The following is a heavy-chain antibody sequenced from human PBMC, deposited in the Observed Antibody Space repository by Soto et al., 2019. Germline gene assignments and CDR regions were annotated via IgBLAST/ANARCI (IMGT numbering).Heavy chain of an antibody. D-gene: IGHD3-22*01. CDR3: ARARRITMIVVVTHDAFDI. J-gene: IGHJ3*02. V-gene: IGHV1-69*13. CDR2: IIPIFGTA. CDR1: GGTFSSYA. Sequence: ASVKVSCKASGGTFSSYAISWVRQAPGQGLEWMGGIIPIFGTANYAQKFQGRVTITADESTSTAYMELSSLRSEDTAVYYCARARRITMIVVVTHDAFDIWGQGTMVTVSS.